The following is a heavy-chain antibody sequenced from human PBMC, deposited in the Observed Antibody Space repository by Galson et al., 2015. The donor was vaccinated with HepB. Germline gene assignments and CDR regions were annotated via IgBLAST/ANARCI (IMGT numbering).Heavy chain of an antibody. Sequence: SLRLSCAASGFTFSNYWMTWVRQAPGRGLERVANIKEDGSGEQYVDSVKGRFTITRDNAKNSLFLQMKSLRDEDTAVYYCARRAIQLWLLYAFDMWGQGTMVSVSS. CDR1: GFTFSNYW. CDR3: ARRAIQLWLLYAFDM. V-gene: IGHV3-7*03. J-gene: IGHJ3*02. D-gene: IGHD5-18*01. CDR2: IKEDGSGE.